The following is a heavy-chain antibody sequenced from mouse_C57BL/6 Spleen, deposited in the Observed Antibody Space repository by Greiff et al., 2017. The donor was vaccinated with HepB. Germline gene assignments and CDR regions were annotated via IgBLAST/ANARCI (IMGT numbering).Heavy chain of an antibody. D-gene: IGHD4-1*01. CDR3: ARRQLGPWYFDV. CDR2: INPNNGGT. V-gene: IGHV1-26*01. Sequence: EVKLMESGPELVKPGASVKISCKASGYTFTDYYMNWVKQSHGKSLEWIGDINPNNGGTSYNQKFKGKATLTVDKSASTAYMELRSLTSEDSAVYYCARRQLGPWYFDVWGTWTTVTVSS. CDR1: GYTFTDYY. J-gene: IGHJ1*03.